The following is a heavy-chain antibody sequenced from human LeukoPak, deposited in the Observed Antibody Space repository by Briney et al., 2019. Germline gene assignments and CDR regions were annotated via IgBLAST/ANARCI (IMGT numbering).Heavy chain of an antibody. CDR1: GFTFDDYA. J-gene: IGHJ4*02. V-gene: IGHV3-9*01. CDR2: INWIGDKI. D-gene: IGHD6-19*01. CDR3: AKGDGIAVAGSAFEK. Sequence: GRSLRLSCAVSGFTFDDYAMHWVRQAPGKGLEWVSGINWIGDKIDYADSLKGRFTISRDNAKNSLYLQMNSLRVEDTALYFCAKGDGIAVAGSAFEKWGQGTLVTVSS.